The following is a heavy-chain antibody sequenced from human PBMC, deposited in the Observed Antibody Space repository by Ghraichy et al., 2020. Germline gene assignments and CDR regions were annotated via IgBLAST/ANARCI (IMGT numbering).Heavy chain of an antibody. CDR1: GYTFTSYY. J-gene: IGHJ4*02. CDR3: ARDKAENYYDSSGYFDY. CDR2: INPSGGST. V-gene: IGHV1-46*01. Sequence: ASVKVSCKASGYTFTSYYMHWVRQAPGQGLEWMGIINPSGGSTSYAQKFQGRVTMTRDTSTSTVYMELSSLRSEDTAVYYCARDKAENYYDSSGYFDYWGQGTLVTVSS. D-gene: IGHD3-22*01.